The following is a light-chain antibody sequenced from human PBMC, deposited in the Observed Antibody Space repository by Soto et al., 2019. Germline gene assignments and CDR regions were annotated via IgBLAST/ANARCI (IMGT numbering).Light chain of an antibody. CDR3: QQYNNWPPWT. J-gene: IGKJ1*01. Sequence: EIAVAQSPGTLSVSPGERATLSCRASHSIDWKVAWYQQKPGQAPRLVIYDSSIRATGIPARFSGSGSGTDFTLTINSLQSEDYAIYYCQQYNNWPPWTFGQGTKVDIK. V-gene: IGKV3-15*01. CDR1: HSIDWK. CDR2: DSS.